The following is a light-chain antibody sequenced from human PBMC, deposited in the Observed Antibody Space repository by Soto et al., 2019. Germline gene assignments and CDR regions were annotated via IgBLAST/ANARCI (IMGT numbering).Light chain of an antibody. CDR2: DVI. J-gene: IGLJ1*01. V-gene: IGLV2-18*02. Sequence: QSVLTQPPSVSGSPGQSVTISCSVVTSDVGDYEHVSWYQLAPGTAPKLLISDVINRPSGVPDRFSGSRSGNTPSLTISGLQAADEADYYCSSYTSRSTLFGTGTKVTVL. CDR3: SSYTSRSTL. CDR1: TSDVGDYEH.